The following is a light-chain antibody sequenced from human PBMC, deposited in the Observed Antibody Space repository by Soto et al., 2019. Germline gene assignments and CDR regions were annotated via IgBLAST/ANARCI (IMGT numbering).Light chain of an antibody. CDR3: SSYTSSSTYV. CDR2: DVS. V-gene: IGLV2-11*01. CDR1: SRDVRVYDY. J-gene: IGLJ1*01. Sequence: QSVLTQPRSVSGSPGQSVTISCTGTSRDVRVYDYVSWYQQHPGKAPKLMIYDVSQRPSGVPDRFSGSKSGNTASLTISGLQAEDEADYYCSSYTSSSTYVFGTGTKVTVL.